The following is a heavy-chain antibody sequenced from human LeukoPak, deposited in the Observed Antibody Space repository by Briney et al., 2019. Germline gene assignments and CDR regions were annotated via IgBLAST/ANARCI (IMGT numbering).Heavy chain of an antibody. Sequence: ASVKVSCKASGYTFTSYGISWVRQAPGQGLEWMGWISAYNGNTNYAQKLQGRVTMTTDTSTSTAYMELRSLRSDDTAVYYCARTCGSTSCYIIDYWGQGTLVTASS. V-gene: IGHV1-18*01. J-gene: IGHJ4*02. CDR3: ARTCGSTSCYIIDY. CDR2: ISAYNGNT. CDR1: GYTFTSYG. D-gene: IGHD2-2*02.